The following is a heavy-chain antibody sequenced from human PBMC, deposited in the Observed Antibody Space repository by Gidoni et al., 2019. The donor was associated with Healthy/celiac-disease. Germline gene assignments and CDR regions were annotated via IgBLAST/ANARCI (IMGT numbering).Heavy chain of an antibody. Sequence: QVQLVQSGAEVKKPGASVKVSCKASGYTFTSYYMHWVLQAPGQGLEWMGIINPSGGSTSYAQKFQGRVTMNRDTSTSTVYMELSSLRSEDTAVYYCARDIYDFWSGYYGDYWGQGTLVTVSS. D-gene: IGHD3-3*01. J-gene: IGHJ4*02. CDR2: INPSGGST. CDR3: ARDIYDFWSGYYGDY. V-gene: IGHV1-46*01. CDR1: GYTFTSYY.